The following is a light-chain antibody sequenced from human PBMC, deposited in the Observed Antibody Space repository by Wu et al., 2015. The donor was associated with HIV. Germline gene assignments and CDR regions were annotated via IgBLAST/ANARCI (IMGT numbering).Light chain of an antibody. V-gene: IGKV3-11*01. CDR3: QQHSGWPHA. CDR1: QSVSGT. CDR2: DAS. J-gene: IGKJ4*01. Sequence: EIVLTQSPATLSFSPGERATLSCRASQSVSGTLAWYQQQPGQAPRLLIYDASTRATGIPARFSGSGSVTDFTLTISSLEPEDFAVYYCQQHSGWPHAFGGGTKVEIK.